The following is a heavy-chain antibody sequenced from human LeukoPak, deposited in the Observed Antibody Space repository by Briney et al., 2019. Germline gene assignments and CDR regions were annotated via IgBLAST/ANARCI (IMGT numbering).Heavy chain of an antibody. Sequence: KTSETLSLTCAVYGGSFSGYYWSWLRQPPGKGLEWIGEINHSGSTNYNPSLKSRVTISVDTSKNQFSLKLSSVTAADTAVYYCARGKFYDILTGYSTSYFDYWGQGTLVTVSS. V-gene: IGHV4-34*01. D-gene: IGHD3-9*01. CDR2: INHSGST. CDR1: GGSFSGYY. CDR3: ARGKFYDILTGYSTSYFDY. J-gene: IGHJ4*02.